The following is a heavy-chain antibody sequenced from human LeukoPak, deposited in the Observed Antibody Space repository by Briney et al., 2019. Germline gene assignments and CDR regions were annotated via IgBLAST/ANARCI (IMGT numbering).Heavy chain of an antibody. CDR3: ARVGGYSSGWYDNWFDP. CDR1: GYTFTSCG. V-gene: IGHV1-18*01. CDR2: ISAYNGNT. D-gene: IGHD6-19*01. J-gene: IGHJ5*02. Sequence: ASVKVSCKASGYTFTSCGISWVRQAPGQGLEWMGCISAYNGNTNYAQKLQGRVTMTTETSTSTAYMELRSLRSDDTAVYYCARVGGYSSGWYDNWFDPWGQGPLVTVSS.